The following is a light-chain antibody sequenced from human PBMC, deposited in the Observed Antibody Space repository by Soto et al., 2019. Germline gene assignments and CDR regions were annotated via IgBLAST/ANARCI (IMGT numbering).Light chain of an antibody. Sequence: DIHLTQSPSSLSASVGDRVTITCRASQAITNNLAWYQQKPGNPPKLLIYEESTLHSGVPSRFSGRKVGTQFILTIDSLQPEDFATYHCQQVKSYPRTVGGGTKVDSK. CDR2: EES. CDR1: QAITNN. J-gene: IGKJ4*01. CDR3: QQVKSYPRT. V-gene: IGKV1-9*01.